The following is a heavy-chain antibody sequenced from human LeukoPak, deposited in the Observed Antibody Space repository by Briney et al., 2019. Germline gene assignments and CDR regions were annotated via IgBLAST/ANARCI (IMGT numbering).Heavy chain of an antibody. V-gene: IGHV1-2*02. Sequence: ASVKVSCKASGYTFTGYYMHWVRQAPGQGLEWMGWINPNSGGTNYAQKFQGRVTMTRDTSISTAYMELSRLRSDDTAVYYCARDRYCSGTSCYEYVRPPPYYYMDVWGKGTTVTVSS. D-gene: IGHD2-2*01. CDR2: INPNSGGT. CDR3: ARDRYCSGTSCYEYVRPPPYYYMDV. J-gene: IGHJ6*03. CDR1: GYTFTGYY.